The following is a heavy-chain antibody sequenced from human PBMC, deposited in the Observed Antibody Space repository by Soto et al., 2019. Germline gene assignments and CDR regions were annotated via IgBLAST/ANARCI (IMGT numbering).Heavy chain of an antibody. V-gene: IGHV3-72*01. D-gene: IGHD4-17*01. Sequence: EVQLVESGGGLVQPGGSLRLSCAASGFTFSDHYMDWVRQAPGKGLEWVGRTRNKANSYTTEYAASVKGRFTISRDDSKNSLYLQMNSLKTEDRAVYYCARANYGDSFAYGGQGTLVTVSS. CDR2: TRNKANSYTT. CDR3: ARANYGDSFAY. CDR1: GFTFSDHY. J-gene: IGHJ4*02.